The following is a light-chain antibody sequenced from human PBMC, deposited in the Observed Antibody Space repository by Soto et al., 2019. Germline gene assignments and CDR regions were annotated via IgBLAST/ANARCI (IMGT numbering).Light chain of an antibody. J-gene: IGKJ4*01. V-gene: IGKV1-33*01. CDR3: QQYDNLPLT. Sequence: DIQMTQCRSSLSASVGDRVTITSQASQDISNYLNWYQQKPGKAPKLLIYDASNLETGVPSRFSGSGSGTDFTFTISSLQPEDIATYYCQQYDNLPLTFGGGTKVDIK. CDR2: DAS. CDR1: QDISNY.